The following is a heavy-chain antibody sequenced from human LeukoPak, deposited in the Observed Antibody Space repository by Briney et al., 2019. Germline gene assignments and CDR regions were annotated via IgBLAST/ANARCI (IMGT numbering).Heavy chain of an antibody. CDR2: ISSSSSTI. V-gene: IGHV3-11*04. CDR1: GYSISSGYY. Sequence: LSLTCTVSGYSISSGYYWGWIRQAPGKGLEWVSYISSSSSTIYYADSVKGRFTISRDNAKNSLYLQMNSLRAEDTAVYYCARALRYFDWLSTSPEYNWFDPWGQGTLVTVSS. CDR3: ARALRYFDWLSTSPEYNWFDP. D-gene: IGHD3-9*01. J-gene: IGHJ5*02.